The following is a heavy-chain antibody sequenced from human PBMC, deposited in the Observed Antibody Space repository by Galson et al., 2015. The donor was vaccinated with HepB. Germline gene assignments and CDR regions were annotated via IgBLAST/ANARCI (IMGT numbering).Heavy chain of an antibody. D-gene: IGHD2-8*01. CDR2: IHPADSNI. CDR3: ARFACTNSGCPMRLHWFGP. CDR1: GYSFTSYW. V-gene: IGHV5-51*03. Sequence: QSGAEVKKPGESVEISCKASGYSFTSYWIAWVRQMPGKGLEWMGIIHPADSNIRYSPSFQGQVIFSADRSTSTAYLQWSSLKASDTALYFCARFACTNSGCPMRLHWFGPWGQGTLVTVSS. J-gene: IGHJ5*02.